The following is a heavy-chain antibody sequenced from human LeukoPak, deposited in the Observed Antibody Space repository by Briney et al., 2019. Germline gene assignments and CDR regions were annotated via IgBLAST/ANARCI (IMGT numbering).Heavy chain of an antibody. V-gene: IGHV1-69*06. CDR1: GGTFTNYS. CDR3: STALGGMPTPHP. CDR2: VIPGFGTA. Sequence: SVKVSCKASGGTFTNYSFSWVRRAPGQGLEGMGRVIPGFGTANYAQRFEGRVTITADKSTGTTYMELSSLRSEDTAVYFCSTALGGMPTPHPWGQGTLVTVSS. J-gene: IGHJ4*02. D-gene: IGHD3-16*01.